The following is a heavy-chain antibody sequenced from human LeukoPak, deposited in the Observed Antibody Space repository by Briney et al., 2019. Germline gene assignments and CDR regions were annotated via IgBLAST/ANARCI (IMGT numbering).Heavy chain of an antibody. D-gene: IGHD3-10*01. CDR2: ISAYNGDT. CDR1: GFGFTSYG. CDR3: ARVRYYGSGTYFAY. V-gene: IGHV1-18*04. Sequence: GPSVKLCCKASGFGFTSYGIGWVRQAPGQGLGWMGWISAYNGDTNYAQQLQGRVTMTTDTSTSTAYMELRSLRSDHTAVYYCARVRYYGSGTYFAYWGQGTLVTVSS. J-gene: IGHJ4*02.